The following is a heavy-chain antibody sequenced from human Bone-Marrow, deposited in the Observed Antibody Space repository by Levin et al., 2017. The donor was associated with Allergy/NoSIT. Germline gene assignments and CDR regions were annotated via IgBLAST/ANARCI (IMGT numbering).Heavy chain of an antibody. J-gene: IGHJ4*02. V-gene: IGHV3-7*01. CDR2: IKPDGSEK. D-gene: IGHD2/OR15-2a*01. Sequence: PGGSLRLSCAASGFTFSGFWMGWVRPAPGKGLEWVANIKPDGSEKSYVDSVQGRFTISRDNAKNSLFLQMNSLRVEDTAVYYCTKDLFYDKYWGQGTLVTVSS. CDR1: GFTFSGFW. CDR3: TKDLFYDKY.